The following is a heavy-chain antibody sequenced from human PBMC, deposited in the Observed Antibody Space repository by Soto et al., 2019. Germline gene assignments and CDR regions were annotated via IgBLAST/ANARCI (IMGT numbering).Heavy chain of an antibody. D-gene: IGHD3-16*01. CDR2: IWYDGSNG. V-gene: IGHV3-33*01. CDR3: VGSGPSYDQWFFDY. Sequence: ESGGGVVQPGRSLRLSCAASGFTFSNYAMHWVRQAPGKGLEWVTAIWYDGSNGYYTDSVKGRFTISRDNSKNTLFLQMNSLRVEDTAVYYCVGSGPSYDQWFFDYWCQGTLVTVSS. J-gene: IGHJ4*02. CDR1: GFTFSNYA.